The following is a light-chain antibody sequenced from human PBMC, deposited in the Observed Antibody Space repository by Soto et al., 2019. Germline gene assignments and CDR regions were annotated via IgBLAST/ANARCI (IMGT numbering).Light chain of an antibody. CDR2: EVS. V-gene: IGLV2-14*01. J-gene: IGLJ1*01. Sequence: QSLLTQPASVSASPGQSITLSCSDVEVFNYVSWYQHHPGRAPKLIIYEVSRRPSGVSPRFSGSKSGNTASLTISGLRSEDEADYYCTSYTTSATGIFGTGTKVTVL. CDR1: VEVFNY. CDR3: TSYTTSATGI.